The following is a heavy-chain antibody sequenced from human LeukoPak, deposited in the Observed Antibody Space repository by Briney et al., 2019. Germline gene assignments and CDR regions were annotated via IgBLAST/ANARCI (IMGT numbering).Heavy chain of an antibody. Sequence: GGSLRLSCAASGFTFNDYDMNWVLQAPGKGLEWVSFITGSGKTTEYADSVKGRFTISRDNSKSTLYLHMNSLRAEDSAVYYCAKPVAIGFDIWGQGTKVTVSS. CDR3: AKPVAIGFDI. J-gene: IGHJ3*02. CDR2: ITGSGKTT. D-gene: IGHD5-12*01. CDR1: GFTFNDYD. V-gene: IGHV3-23*01.